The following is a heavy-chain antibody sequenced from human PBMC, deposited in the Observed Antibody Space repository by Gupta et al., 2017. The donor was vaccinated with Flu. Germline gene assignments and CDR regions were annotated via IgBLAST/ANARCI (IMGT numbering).Heavy chain of an antibody. CDR2: LYYTGST. J-gene: IGHJ5*02. Sequence: QVQLQESGPGLVKPSQTLSLTCTVSGASITVSGGSFRNGDNYWTWIRQPPGKGLEWIGSLYYTGSTYYNPSLKNRVTISVDTSKNQFSLKLNSVTAADTAVYYCAKTGRTSWFDPWGQGSLVTVSS. CDR1: GGSFRNGDNY. D-gene: IGHD3-9*01. CDR3: AKTGRTSWFDP. V-gene: IGHV4-30-4*01.